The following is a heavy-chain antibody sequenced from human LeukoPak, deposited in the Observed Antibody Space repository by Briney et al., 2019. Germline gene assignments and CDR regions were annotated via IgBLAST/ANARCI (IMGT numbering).Heavy chain of an antibody. V-gene: IGHV4-38-2*02. J-gene: IGHJ5*02. Sequence: SETLSLTCAVSGYSISSGYYWGWIRQPPGKGLEWIGSIYHSGSTYYNPSLKSRVTISVGTSKNQFSLKLSSVTAADTAVYYCARELMGIVVVPAAISSWFDPWGQGTLVTVTS. CDR3: ARELMGIVVVPAAISSWFDP. D-gene: IGHD2-2*03. CDR1: GYSISSGYY. CDR2: IYHSGST.